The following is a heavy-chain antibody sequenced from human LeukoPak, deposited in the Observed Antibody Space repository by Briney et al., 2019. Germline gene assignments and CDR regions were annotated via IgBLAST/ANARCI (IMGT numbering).Heavy chain of an antibody. CDR3: AREGAASGWSSFDY. CDR1: GFTFSSYD. Sequence: GGSLRLSCAASGFTFSSYDMSWVRQAPGKGLEWVALISYDGNNQYYADSVKGRFTISRDNSKNSLYLQMNTLRAEDTAVYYCAREGAASGWSSFDYWGQGTLVTVSS. D-gene: IGHD6-19*01. V-gene: IGHV3-30-3*01. J-gene: IGHJ4*02. CDR2: ISYDGNNQ.